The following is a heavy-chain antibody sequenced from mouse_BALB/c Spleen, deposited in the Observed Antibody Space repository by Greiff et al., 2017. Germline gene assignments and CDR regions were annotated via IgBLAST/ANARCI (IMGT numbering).Heavy chain of an antibody. CDR1: GYTFTSYW. CDR2: INPSTGYT. D-gene: IGHD1-1*02. CDR3: AKYGGVAY. J-gene: IGHJ3*01. V-gene: IGHV1-7*01. Sequence: VQLKESGAELAKPGASVKMSCKASGYTFTSYWMHWVKQRPGQGLEWIGYINPSTGYTEYNQKFKDKATLTADKSSSTAYMQLSSLTSEDSAVYYCAKYGGVAYWGQGTLVTVSA.